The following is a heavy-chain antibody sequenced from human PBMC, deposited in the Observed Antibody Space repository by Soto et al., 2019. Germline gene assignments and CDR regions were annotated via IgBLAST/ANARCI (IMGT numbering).Heavy chain of an antibody. CDR1: GFTFRSFW. V-gene: IGHV3-74*01. Sequence: EVQLVESGGGLVQPGGSLRLSCAASGFTFRSFWMHWVRQAPGKGLEWVSRASPDGTSTSYADSVKGRFTISRDNAKNTLFMQMNSLRAEDTAVYYCTRHGSGDYFLFDPWGQGTLVTVSS. CDR2: ASPDGTST. CDR3: TRHGSGDYFLFDP. D-gene: IGHD4-17*01. J-gene: IGHJ5*02.